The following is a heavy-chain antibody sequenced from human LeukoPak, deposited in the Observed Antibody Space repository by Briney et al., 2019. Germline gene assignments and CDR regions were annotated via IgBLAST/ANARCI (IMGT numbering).Heavy chain of an antibody. J-gene: IGHJ6*02. CDR2: INPSGGST. CDR3: AKPSSSSRNEYYYYGMDV. D-gene: IGHD6-13*01. V-gene: IGHV1-46*01. CDR1: GYTFTSYY. Sequence: ASVKVSCKASGYTFTSYYMHWVRQAPEQGLEWMGIINPSGGSTSYAQKFQGRVTMTRDTSTSTVYMELSSLRSEDTAVYYCAKPSSSSRNEYYYYGMDVWGQGTTVTVSS.